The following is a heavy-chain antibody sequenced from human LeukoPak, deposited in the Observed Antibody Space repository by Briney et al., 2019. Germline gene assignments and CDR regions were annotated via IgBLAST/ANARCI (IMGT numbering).Heavy chain of an antibody. CDR3: ARGITTVTTGHYFDY. CDR2: ISSSGSTI. CDR1: GFTFSDYY. J-gene: IGHJ4*02. Sequence: GGSLRLSCAASGFTFSDYYMSWIRQAPGKGLEWVSYISSSGSTIYYADSVKGRFTISRDNAKNSLYLQMNSQRAEDTAVYYCARGITTVTTGHYFDYWGQGTLVTVSS. D-gene: IGHD4-17*01. V-gene: IGHV3-11*01.